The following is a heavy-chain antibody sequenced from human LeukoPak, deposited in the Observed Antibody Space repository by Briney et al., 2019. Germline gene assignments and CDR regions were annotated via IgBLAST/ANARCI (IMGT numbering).Heavy chain of an antibody. Sequence: GGPLRLSCAASGFTFSSYAMSWLRQAPGKGLERVSVISGSGGSTYYADSVKGRFTISRDNSKNTLYLQMNSLRAEDTAVYYCAKSILSGWYPKYYFDYWGQGTLVTVSS. CDR3: AKSILSGWYPKYYFDY. J-gene: IGHJ4*02. CDR1: GFTFSSYA. V-gene: IGHV3-23*01. D-gene: IGHD6-13*01. CDR2: ISGSGGST.